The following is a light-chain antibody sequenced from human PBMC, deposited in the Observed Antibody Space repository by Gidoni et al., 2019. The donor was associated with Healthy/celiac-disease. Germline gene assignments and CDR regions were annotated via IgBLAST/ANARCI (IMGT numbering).Light chain of an antibody. CDR3: QQYGS. V-gene: IGKV3-20*01. J-gene: IGKJ2*01. CDR2: GAS. CDR1: QSVSSSY. Sequence: EIVLTQSPGTLSLSPVERATLSCRASQSVSSSYLAWYQQKPGQAPRLLIYGASSRATGIPDRFSGSGSGTDFTLTISRLEPEDFAVYYCQQYGSFGQXTKLEIK.